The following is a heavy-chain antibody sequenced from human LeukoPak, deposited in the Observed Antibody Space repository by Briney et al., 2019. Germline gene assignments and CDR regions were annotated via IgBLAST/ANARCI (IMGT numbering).Heavy chain of an antibody. CDR3: ARVVDYYGSGSYFDY. CDR2: IIPIFGTA. J-gene: IGHJ4*02. Sequence: ASVKVSCKASGGTFSSYAISWVRQAPGQGLEWMGGIIPIFGTANYAQKFQGRVTITTDESTSTAYMELSSLRSEDTAVYYCARVVDYYGSGSYFDYWGQGTLVTVSS. V-gene: IGHV1-69*05. CDR1: GGTFSSYA. D-gene: IGHD3-10*01.